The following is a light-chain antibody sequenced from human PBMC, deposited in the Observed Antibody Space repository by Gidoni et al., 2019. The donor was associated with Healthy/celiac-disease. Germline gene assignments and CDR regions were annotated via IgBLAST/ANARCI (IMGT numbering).Light chain of an antibody. Sequence: SYELTQPPSGSVSTGQTARIPCSGDALPKQYAYWYQQKPGRAPVLVLYKDSERPSGIPERFSGSSSGTTVTLTISGVQAEDEADYYCQSADSSGTYVVFGGGTKLTVL. CDR2: KDS. J-gene: IGLJ2*01. CDR3: QSADSSGTYVV. V-gene: IGLV3-25*03. CDR1: ALPKQY.